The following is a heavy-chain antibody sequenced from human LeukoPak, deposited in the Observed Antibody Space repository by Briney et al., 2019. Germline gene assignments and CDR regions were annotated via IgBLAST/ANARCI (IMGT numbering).Heavy chain of an antibody. J-gene: IGHJ6*02. CDR2: ISVYTGNT. V-gene: IGHV1-18*01. Sequence: ASVKVSCKASGYTFTTYGISWVRQAPGQGLEWMGWISVYTGNTKYAQRLQGRVTMTTDTSTSTAYMELRSLRSDDTAVYYCASPVVPAAVTPYYYYYGMDVWGQGTTVTVSS. D-gene: IGHD2-2*01. CDR3: ASPVVPAAVTPYYYYYGMDV. CDR1: GYTFTTYG.